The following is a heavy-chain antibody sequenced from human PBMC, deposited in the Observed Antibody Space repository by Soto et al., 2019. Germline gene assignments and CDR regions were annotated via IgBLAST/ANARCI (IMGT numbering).Heavy chain of an antibody. CDR3: AKELFYYDSSDYS. D-gene: IGHD3-22*01. Sequence: EVQLLESGGSTVQSGGSLRLSCAASGFMFSTYAMRWVRQAPGKGLEWVSGISGSGNTIDYADSVKGRFTIFRDNSKNTLYLHMNIMRDEDTAVYYCAKELFYYDSSDYSWSEGTLGTVSS. CDR2: ISGSGNTI. V-gene: IGHV3-23*01. CDR1: GFMFSTYA. J-gene: IGHJ4*02.